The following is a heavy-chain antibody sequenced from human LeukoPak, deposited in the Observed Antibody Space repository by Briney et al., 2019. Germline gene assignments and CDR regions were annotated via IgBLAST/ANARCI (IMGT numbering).Heavy chain of an antibody. V-gene: IGHV4-30-2*01. CDR3: ARTTVVTRPYYYGMDG. Sequence: TLSLTCAVSGGSISSGGHSWSWIRQPPGKGLEWIGYIYHSGSTYYNPSLKSRVTISVDRSKNQFSLKLSAVTAADTAVYYCARTTVVTRPYYYGMDGWGQGTTVTVSS. CDR1: GGSISSGGHS. D-gene: IGHD4-23*01. J-gene: IGHJ6*02. CDR2: IYHSGST.